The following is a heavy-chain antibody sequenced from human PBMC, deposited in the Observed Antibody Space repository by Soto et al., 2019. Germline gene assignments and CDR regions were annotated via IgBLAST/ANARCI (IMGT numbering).Heavy chain of an antibody. V-gene: IGHV1-46*03. CDR1: GYTFTCYY. Sequence: ASVKVSCKASGYTFTCYYMHWVRQAPGQGLEWMGIINPSGGSTSYAQKFQGRVTMTRDTSTSTVYMELSSLRSEDTAVYYCASAMITFGGVIALDAFDIWGRGTMVTVSS. J-gene: IGHJ3*02. CDR2: INPSGGST. CDR3: ASAMITFGGVIALDAFDI. D-gene: IGHD3-16*02.